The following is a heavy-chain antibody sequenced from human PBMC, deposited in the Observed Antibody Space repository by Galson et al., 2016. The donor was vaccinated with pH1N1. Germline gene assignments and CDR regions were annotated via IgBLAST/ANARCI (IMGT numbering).Heavy chain of an antibody. Sequence: TLSLTCAVSGDFISSGDYFWSWIRQPPGKGLEWIGYIYYSGNTFYNPSLKSRVTISLDTSKTQFSLKLSSVTATDTAIYYCARGRDYDILTGSSYYFDYWCQGTLVTVSS. CDR3: ARGRDYDILTGSSYYFDY. D-gene: IGHD3-9*01. J-gene: IGHJ4*02. CDR2: IYYSGNT. V-gene: IGHV4-30-4*08. CDR1: GDFISSGDYF.